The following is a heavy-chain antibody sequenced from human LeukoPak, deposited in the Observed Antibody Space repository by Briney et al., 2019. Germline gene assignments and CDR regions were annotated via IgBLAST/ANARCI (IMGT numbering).Heavy chain of an antibody. CDR2: ISSSGSTI. CDR3: ATCQTKGTSCYDGFDY. V-gene: IGHV3-11*04. CDR1: GFTFSDYY. Sequence: PGGSLRLSCAASGFTFSDYYMSWIRQAPGKGLEWVSYISSSGSTIYYADSVKGRFTISRDNAKNSLYLQINSLRAEDAAVYYCATCQTKGTSCYDGFDYWGQGTLVTVSS. J-gene: IGHJ4*02. D-gene: IGHD2-2*01.